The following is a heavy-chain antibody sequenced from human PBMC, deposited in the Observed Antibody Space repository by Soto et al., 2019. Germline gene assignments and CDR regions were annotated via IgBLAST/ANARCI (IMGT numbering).Heavy chain of an antibody. Sequence: KPSETLSLTCTVSGGSISSSSYYWGWIRQPPGKGLEWIGSIYYSGSTYYNPSLKSRVTISVDTSKNQFSLKLSSVTAADTAVYYCARTITMVRGVIINDYYYGMDVWGQGTTVTVSS. CDR1: GGSISSSSYY. D-gene: IGHD3-10*01. V-gene: IGHV4-39*01. CDR3: ARTITMVRGVIINDYYYGMDV. J-gene: IGHJ6*02. CDR2: IYYSGST.